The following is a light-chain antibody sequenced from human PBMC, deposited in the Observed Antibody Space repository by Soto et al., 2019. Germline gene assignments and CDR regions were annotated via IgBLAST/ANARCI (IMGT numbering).Light chain of an antibody. V-gene: IGKV3-11*01. CDR1: QSVSSY. CDR3: QQYGSSPKT. J-gene: IGKJ1*01. CDR2: DAS. Sequence: EIVLTQSPATLSLSPGERATLSCRASQSVSSYLAWYQQKPGQAPRLLIYDASNRATGIPARFSGSGSGTDFTLTISRLAREDFALYYCQQYGSSPKTFGQGTKVDI.